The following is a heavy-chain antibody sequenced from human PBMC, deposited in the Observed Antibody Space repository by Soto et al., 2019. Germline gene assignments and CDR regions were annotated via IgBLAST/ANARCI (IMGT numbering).Heavy chain of an antibody. CDR2: ISGSGGST. CDR1: GFTFSSYA. D-gene: IGHD2-2*03. J-gene: IGHJ5*02. Sequence: EGSLRLSCAASGFTFSSYAMSWVRQAPGKGLEWVSAISGSGGSTYYADSVKGRFAISRDNSKNTLYLQMNSLRAEDTAVYYCAKDGYCSSTSCPTNWFDPWGQGTLVTVSS. V-gene: IGHV3-23*01. CDR3: AKDGYCSSTSCPTNWFDP.